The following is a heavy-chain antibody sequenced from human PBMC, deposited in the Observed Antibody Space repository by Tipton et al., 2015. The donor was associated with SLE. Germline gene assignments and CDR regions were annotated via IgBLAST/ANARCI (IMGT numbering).Heavy chain of an antibody. Sequence: TLSLTCAVYGGSFSGYYWSWIRQPPGEGLEWIGGINHSGSTNTNPSLKSRVTISVDTSKNQFSLKLSSVTAADTAVYYCARDDGGAFDIWGQGTMVTVS. CDR2: INHSGST. V-gene: IGHV4-34*01. CDR1: GGSFSGYY. J-gene: IGHJ3*02. CDR3: ARDDGGAFDI. D-gene: IGHD3-16*01.